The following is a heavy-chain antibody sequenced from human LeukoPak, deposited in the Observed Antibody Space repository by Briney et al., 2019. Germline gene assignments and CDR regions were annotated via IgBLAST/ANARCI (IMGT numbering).Heavy chain of an antibody. CDR1: GFTFSSYG. CDR2: ISVSGNT. Sequence: GGSLRLSCAASGFTFSSYGMSWVRQAPGKGLEWVSAISVSGNTYHADSVKGRFTISRDSSKNTLYLQMNRLRAEDAAVYYCAKAPVTTCSGAYCYPFDYWGQGTLVTVSS. D-gene: IGHD2-21*01. CDR3: AKAPVTTCSGAYCYPFDY. V-gene: IGHV3-23*01. J-gene: IGHJ4*02.